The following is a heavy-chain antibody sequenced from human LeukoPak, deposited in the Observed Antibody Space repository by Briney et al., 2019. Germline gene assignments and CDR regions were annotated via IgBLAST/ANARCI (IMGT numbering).Heavy chain of an antibody. V-gene: IGHV4-61*02. CDR1: GGSISSGSYY. CDR3: ARGKTSNWFDP. Sequence: SQTLSLTCTVSGGSISSGSYYWSWIRQPAGKGLEWIGRIYTSGSTNYNPSLKSRVTISVDTSKNQFSLKLSSVTAADTAVYYCARGKTSNWFDPWGQGTLVTVSS. J-gene: IGHJ5*02. CDR2: IYTSGST.